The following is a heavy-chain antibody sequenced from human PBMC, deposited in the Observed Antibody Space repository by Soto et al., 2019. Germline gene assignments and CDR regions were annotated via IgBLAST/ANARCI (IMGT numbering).Heavy chain of an antibody. V-gene: IGHV1-18*01. D-gene: IGHD2-15*01. J-gene: IGHJ2*01. CDR2: IGPYNGNT. CDR1: GYTFADYG. Sequence: QAQLVQSGAEVKKPGASVKVSCQAGGYTFADYGISWVRQAPGQGLEWMGCIGPYNGNTNYAQNLQDRVTMTTDTSTNTAYMELRSLRSDDTALYYCARCYCSVGSCYTCWHFDLWGRGTLLTVSS. CDR3: ARCYCSVGSCYTCWHFDL.